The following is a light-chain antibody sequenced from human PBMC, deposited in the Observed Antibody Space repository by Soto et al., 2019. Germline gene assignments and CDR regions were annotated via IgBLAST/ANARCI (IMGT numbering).Light chain of an antibody. Sequence: DIQMTQSPSTLSGSVGDRVTITCRASQTISSWLAWYQQKPGKAPKLLIYKASTLKSGVPSRFSGSGSGTEFTLTISSLQPDDFATYYCQHYKSYPWTFGQGTKVDNK. J-gene: IGKJ1*01. V-gene: IGKV1-5*03. CDR2: KAS. CDR3: QHYKSYPWT. CDR1: QTISSW.